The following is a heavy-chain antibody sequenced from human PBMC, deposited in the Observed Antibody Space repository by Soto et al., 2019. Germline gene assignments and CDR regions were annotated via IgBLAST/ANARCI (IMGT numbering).Heavy chain of an antibody. J-gene: IGHJ4*02. CDR1: GFSFNKYA. V-gene: IGHV3-23*01. CDR2: ITGSGGTI. D-gene: IGHD2-21*02. Sequence: DVHLLESGGGLVQPGGSLRLSCAASGFSFNKYAMIWVRQAPGKGQEWVSGITGSGGTIEYAASVKGRFTISRDNSKNTVDLQMNSLRAEDTAMYYCAKDDVAGDGLWRVADWGQGTLVTVS. CDR3: AKDDVAGDGLWRVAD.